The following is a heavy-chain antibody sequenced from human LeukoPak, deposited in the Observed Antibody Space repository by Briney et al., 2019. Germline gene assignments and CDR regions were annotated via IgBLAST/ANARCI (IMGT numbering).Heavy chain of an antibody. J-gene: IGHJ6*02. CDR2: IYYGGST. CDR1: GGSISSSGCH. V-gene: IGHV4-39*02. Sequence: PSETLSLTCTVSGGSISSSGCHWGWIRQSPGKGLEWIGNIYYGGSTYYNPSLQSRVTISVDTSKNQFSLKLGSVTAADTAVYYCARDRIVGVERPVDVWGQGTTVTVSS. D-gene: IGHD1-26*01. CDR3: ARDRIVGVERPVDV.